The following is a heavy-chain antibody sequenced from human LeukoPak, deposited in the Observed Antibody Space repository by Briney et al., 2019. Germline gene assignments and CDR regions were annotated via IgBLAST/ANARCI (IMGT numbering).Heavy chain of an antibody. CDR2: ISSSSSYI. Sequence: GGSLRLSCAASGFTFSSYSMNWVRQAPGKGLEWVSSISSSSSYIYYADSVKGRFTISRDNAKNSLYLQMNSLRAEDTAVCYCARAYDSSGYYYFAFDIWGQGTMVTVSS. CDR1: GFTFSSYS. D-gene: IGHD3-22*01. CDR3: ARAYDSSGYYYFAFDI. J-gene: IGHJ3*02. V-gene: IGHV3-21*01.